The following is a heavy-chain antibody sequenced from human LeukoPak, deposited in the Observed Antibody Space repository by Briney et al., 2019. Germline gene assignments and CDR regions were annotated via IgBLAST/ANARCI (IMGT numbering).Heavy chain of an antibody. D-gene: IGHD2-15*01. CDR1: GGTFSGYY. Sequence: PSETLSLTCAVYGGTFSGYYWSWIRQPPGKGLEWIGEIYHSGSTNYNPSLKSRVTISVDKSKNQFSLKLSSVTAADTAVYYCARDLGYCSGGRCDDYWGQGTLVTVSS. CDR3: ARDLGYCSGGRCDDY. CDR2: IYHSGST. J-gene: IGHJ4*02. V-gene: IGHV4-34*01.